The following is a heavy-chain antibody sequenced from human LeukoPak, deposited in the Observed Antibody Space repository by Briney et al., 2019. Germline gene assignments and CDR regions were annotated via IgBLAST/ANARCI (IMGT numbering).Heavy chain of an antibody. CDR1: GGTFSSSA. J-gene: IGHJ6*02. CDR2: IIPVLNIT. V-gene: IGHV1-69*04. D-gene: IGHD5-18*01. Sequence: SVKVSCKTSGGTFSSSAITWVRQAPGQGLEWMGRIIPVLNITTYAQKFQGRVTITADTSTSTVYMELSSLRSEETAVYYCAKDQGLTAPPPYGLDVRGQGTTVIVTS. CDR3: AKDQGLTAPPPYGLDV.